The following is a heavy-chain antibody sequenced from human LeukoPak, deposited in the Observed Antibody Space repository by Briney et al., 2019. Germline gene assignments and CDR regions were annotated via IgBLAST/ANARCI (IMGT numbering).Heavy chain of an antibody. CDR3: ARDFDAYFDY. V-gene: IGHV3-30-3*01. CDR1: GFTFSDAW. Sequence: PGGSLRLSCAASGFTFSDAWMTWVRQAPGKGLEWVAVISYDGSNKYYADSVKGRFTISRDNSKNTLYLQMNSLRAEDTAVYYCARDFDAYFDYWGQGTLVTVSS. CDR2: ISYDGSNK. J-gene: IGHJ4*02.